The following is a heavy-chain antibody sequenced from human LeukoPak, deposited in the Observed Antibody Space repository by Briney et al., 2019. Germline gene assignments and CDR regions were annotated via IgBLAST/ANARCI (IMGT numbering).Heavy chain of an antibody. CDR1: GYSFTSYW. D-gene: IGHD3-22*01. CDR2: IYPGDSDT. J-gene: IGHJ4*02. V-gene: IGHV5-51*01. Sequence: GESLKISCKGSGYSFTSYWIGWVRQMPGKGLEWMGIIYPGDSDTRYSPSFQGQVTISADKSISTAYLQWSSLKASDTAMYYCARLGLYYYDSSGYYAGYWGQETLVTVSS. CDR3: ARLGLYYYDSSGYYAGY.